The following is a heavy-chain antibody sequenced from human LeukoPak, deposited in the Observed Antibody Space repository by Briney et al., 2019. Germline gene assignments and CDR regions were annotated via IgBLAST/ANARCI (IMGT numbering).Heavy chain of an antibody. V-gene: IGHV4-39*01. CDR2: IYYSGST. CDR1: GGSISSSSYY. Sequence: PSETLSLTRTVSGGSISSSSYYWGWIRQPPGKGLEWFGNIYYSGSTYYNPSLKSRVTISVDTSKNQFSLKLSSVTAADTAVYYCARAALRTPLTYFDYWGQGTLVTVSS. D-gene: IGHD5-12*01. CDR3: ARAALRTPLTYFDY. J-gene: IGHJ4*02.